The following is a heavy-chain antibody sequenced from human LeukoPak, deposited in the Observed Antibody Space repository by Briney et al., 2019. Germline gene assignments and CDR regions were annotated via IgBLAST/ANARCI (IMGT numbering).Heavy chain of an antibody. D-gene: IGHD4-17*01. J-gene: IGHJ3*02. Sequence: PGGSLRLSCAASGFTFSSYGMHWVRQAPGKGLEWVSVIYSGGSTYYADSVKGRFTISRDNSKNTLYLQMNSLRAEDTAVYYCARVLGDYAAFDIWGQGTMVTVSS. CDR3: ARVLGDYAAFDI. V-gene: IGHV3-66*01. CDR2: IYSGGST. CDR1: GFTFSSYG.